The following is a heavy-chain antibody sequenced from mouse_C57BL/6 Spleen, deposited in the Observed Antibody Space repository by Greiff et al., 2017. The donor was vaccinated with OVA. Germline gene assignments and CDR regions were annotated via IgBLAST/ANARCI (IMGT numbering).Heavy chain of an antibody. CDR3: ARYDYDDGPAWFAY. J-gene: IGHJ3*01. D-gene: IGHD2-4*01. Sequence: QVHVKQSGPGLVQPSQSLSITCTVSGFSLTSYGVHWVRQSPGKGLEWLGVIWSGGSTDYNAAFISRLSISKDNSKSQVFFKMNSLQADDTAIYYCARYDYDDGPAWFAYWGQGTLVTVSA. CDR1: GFSLTSYG. CDR2: IWSGGST. V-gene: IGHV2-2*01.